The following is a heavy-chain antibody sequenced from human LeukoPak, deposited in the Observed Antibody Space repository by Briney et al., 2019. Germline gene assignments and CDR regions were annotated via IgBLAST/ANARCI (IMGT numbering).Heavy chain of an antibody. V-gene: IGHV1-18*01. CDR1: GYTFRNYG. CDR2: ISVYTGYT. J-gene: IGHJ4*02. CDR3: ARDGGYFDWPRPRPGKYYFDY. Sequence: ASVKVSCKASGYTFRNYGVTWVRQAPGHGLEWMGWISVYTGYTNYAQNFQGRVTMTTDTFTNTAYMELRSLTSDDTAVYFCARDGGYFDWPRPRPGKYYFDYWGQGTLVTVTS. D-gene: IGHD3-9*01.